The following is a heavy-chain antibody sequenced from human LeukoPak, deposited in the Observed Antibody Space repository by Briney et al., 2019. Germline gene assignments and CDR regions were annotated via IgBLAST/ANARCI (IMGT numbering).Heavy chain of an antibody. CDR3: ARLQYYDFWSGYVY. Sequence: SVKVSCKASGGTFSSYAISWVRQAPGQGLEWMGGIIPIFGTANYAQKFQGRVTITADESTSTAYMELSSLRSEDTAAYYCARLQYYDFWSGYVYWGQGTLVTVSS. CDR2: IIPIFGTA. J-gene: IGHJ4*02. V-gene: IGHV1-69*13. CDR1: GGTFSSYA. D-gene: IGHD3-3*01.